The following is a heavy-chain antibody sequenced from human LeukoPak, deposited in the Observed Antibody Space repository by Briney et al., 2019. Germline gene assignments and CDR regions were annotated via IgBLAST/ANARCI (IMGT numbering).Heavy chain of an antibody. Sequence: GRSLRLSCAASGFTFSSYGMHWVRQAPGKGLEWVAVISYDGSNKYYADSVKGRFTISRDNSKNTLYLQMNSLRAEDTAVYYCARDSYSGYNRRRLGDPFSYWGQGTLVTVSS. V-gene: IGHV3-30*03. J-gene: IGHJ4*02. D-gene: IGHD5-12*01. CDR3: ARDSYSGYNRRRLGDPFSY. CDR2: ISYDGSNK. CDR1: GFTFSSYG.